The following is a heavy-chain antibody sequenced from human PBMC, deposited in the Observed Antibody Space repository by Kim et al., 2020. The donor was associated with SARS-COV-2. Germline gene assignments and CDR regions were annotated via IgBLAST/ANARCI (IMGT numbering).Heavy chain of an antibody. V-gene: IGHV3-23*01. Sequence: GGSLRLSCTASELAFGTYAMSWVRQAPGKGLEWVSTILYNSETIYYADSVKGRFTISRDNSKNTLYLQMHSLRAEDTAVYYFVTAAQIVAPERNYWGQGT. CDR3: VTAAQIVAPERNY. CDR2: ILYNSETI. CDR1: ELAFGTYA. J-gene: IGHJ4*02. D-gene: IGHD5-12*01.